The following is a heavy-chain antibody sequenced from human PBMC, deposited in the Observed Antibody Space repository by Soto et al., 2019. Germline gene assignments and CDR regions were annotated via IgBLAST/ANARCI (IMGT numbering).Heavy chain of an antibody. J-gene: IGHJ6*02. V-gene: IGHV4-4*02. Sequence: SETLSLTCAVSGGSISSSNWRSWFRQPPGKGLEWIGEIYHSGSTNYNPSLKSRVTISVDKSKNQFSLKLSSVTAADTAVYYCARTWYGSGANGMDVWGQGTTVTVSS. D-gene: IGHD3-10*01. CDR3: ARTWYGSGANGMDV. CDR2: IYHSGST. CDR1: GGSISSSNW.